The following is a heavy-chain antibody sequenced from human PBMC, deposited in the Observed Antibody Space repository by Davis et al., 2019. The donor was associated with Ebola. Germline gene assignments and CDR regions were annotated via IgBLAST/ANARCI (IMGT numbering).Heavy chain of an antibody. D-gene: IGHD2-21*01. CDR1: GFTVSSNY. CDR3: TTGRGDCLDY. V-gene: IGHV3-15*01. Sequence: GESLKISCAASGFTVSSNYMSWVRQAPGKGLEWVGRFKSKPDGGTTDYAAPVKGRFTISRDDSKNTLYLQMNSLKTEDTAVYYCTTGRGDCLDYWGQGTLVTVSS. J-gene: IGHJ4*02. CDR2: FKSKPDGGTT.